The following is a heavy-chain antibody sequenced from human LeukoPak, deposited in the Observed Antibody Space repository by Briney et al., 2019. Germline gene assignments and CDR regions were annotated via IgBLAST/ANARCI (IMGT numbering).Heavy chain of an antibody. J-gene: IGHJ3*02. V-gene: IGHV3-11*06. D-gene: IGHD2-15*01. Sequence: GGSLRLSCAASGFTFSDYYMSWIRQAPGKGLEWVSYISSSSSYTNCADSVKGRFTISRDNAKNSLYLQMNSLRAEDTAVYYCARVLVGDAFDIWGQGTMVTVSS. CDR2: ISSSSSYT. CDR3: ARVLVGDAFDI. CDR1: GFTFSDYY.